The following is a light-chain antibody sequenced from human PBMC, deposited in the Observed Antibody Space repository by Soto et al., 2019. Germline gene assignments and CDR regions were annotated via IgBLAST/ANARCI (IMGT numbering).Light chain of an antibody. J-gene: IGKJ1*01. CDR3: QQYNNWTQT. V-gene: IGKV3-15*01. Sequence: EIVMTQSPATLSVSPGERATLSCRASQSVSSNLAWYQQKPGQAPRLLIYGASTRATGIPARFSGSGSGTEFTLTISSLQSEDFAVYYCQQYNNWTQTFGQWTKVEIK. CDR2: GAS. CDR1: QSVSSN.